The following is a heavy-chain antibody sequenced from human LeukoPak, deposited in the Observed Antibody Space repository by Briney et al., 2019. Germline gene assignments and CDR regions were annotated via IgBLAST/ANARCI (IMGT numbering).Heavy chain of an antibody. CDR2: IYYSGST. V-gene: IGHV4-31*03. Sequence: KSSETLSLTCTVSGGSISSGGYYWSWIRQHPGKGLEWIGYIYYSGSTYYNPSLKSRVTISVDTSKNQFSLKLSSVTAADTAVYYCARQLEYSSGRYMDVWGKGTTVTVSS. CDR1: GGSISSGGYY. CDR3: ARQLEYSSGRYMDV. D-gene: IGHD6-25*01. J-gene: IGHJ6*03.